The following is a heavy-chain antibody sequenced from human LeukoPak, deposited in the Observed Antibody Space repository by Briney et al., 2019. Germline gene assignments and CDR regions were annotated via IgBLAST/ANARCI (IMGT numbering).Heavy chain of an antibody. Sequence: GGSLKISCKGSAYNFTNYWIGWGRQMPGKGLEWMGIIYPGDSDTRYSPSFQGQVTISVDKSISTAYLQWSSLKASDTAMYYCARHDVATGVSDYWGQGTLVTVSS. CDR1: AYNFTNYW. CDR3: ARHDVATGVSDY. CDR2: IYPGDSDT. D-gene: IGHD3-10*01. V-gene: IGHV5-51*01. J-gene: IGHJ4*02.